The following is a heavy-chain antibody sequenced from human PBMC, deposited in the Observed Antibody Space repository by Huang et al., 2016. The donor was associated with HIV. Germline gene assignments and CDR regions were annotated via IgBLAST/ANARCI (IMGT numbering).Heavy chain of an antibody. CDR2: SYPGDSDT. V-gene: IGHV5-51*01. Sequence: EVQLVQSGAEVKKPGESLKISCKGSGYSFTSYWIGWARQMHGRGVEWRGISYPGDSDTRDSPSFQGQVTISADKSISTAYLQWSSLKASDTAMYYCARLSTTWYFDYWGHGTLVTVSS. CDR1: GYSFTSYW. J-gene: IGHJ4*01. CDR3: ARLSTTWYFDY. D-gene: IGHD1-1*01.